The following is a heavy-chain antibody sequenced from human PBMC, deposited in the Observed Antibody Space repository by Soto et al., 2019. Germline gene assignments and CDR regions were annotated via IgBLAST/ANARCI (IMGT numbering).Heavy chain of an antibody. CDR3: ASHPTLTEYYFDY. D-gene: IGHD4-17*01. V-gene: IGHV4-59*08. J-gene: IGHJ4*02. CDR2: IYYSGST. CDR1: GGSISSYY. Sequence: QVQLQESGPGLVKPSETLSLTCTVSGGSISSYYWSWIRQPPGKGLEWIGYIYYSGSTNSNPSLTSRAPXSXDXXTNPFSLTLRSVTAAASAVYYCASHPTLTEYYFDYWGQGTLVTVSS.